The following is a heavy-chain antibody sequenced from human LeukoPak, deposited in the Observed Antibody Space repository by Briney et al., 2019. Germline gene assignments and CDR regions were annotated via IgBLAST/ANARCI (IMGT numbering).Heavy chain of an antibody. D-gene: IGHD3-22*01. CDR2: ISSNGGST. J-gene: IGHJ4*02. CDR1: GFTFSSYA. CDR3: ARDSSGYYGY. V-gene: IGHV3-64*01. Sequence: PGGSLRLSCAASGFTFSSYAMHWVRQAPGKGLEYVSAISSNGGSTYYANSVKGRFIISRDNSKNTLYLQMGSLRAEDMAVYYCARDSSGYYGYWGQGTLVTVSS.